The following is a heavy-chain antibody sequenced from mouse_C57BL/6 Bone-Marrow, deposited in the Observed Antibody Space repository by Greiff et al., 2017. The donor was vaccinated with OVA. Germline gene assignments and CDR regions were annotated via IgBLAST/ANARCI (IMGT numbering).Heavy chain of an antibody. CDR2: INPSSGYT. Sequence: VQGVESGAELARPGASVKMSCKASGYTFTSYTMHWVKQRPGQGLEWIGYINPSSGYTKYNQKFKDKATLTADKSSSTAYMQLSSLTSEYSAVYYCARSRYDYETPFDYWGQGTTLTVSS. V-gene: IGHV1-4*01. D-gene: IGHD2-4*01. CDR3: ARSRYDYETPFDY. J-gene: IGHJ2*01. CDR1: GYTFTSYT.